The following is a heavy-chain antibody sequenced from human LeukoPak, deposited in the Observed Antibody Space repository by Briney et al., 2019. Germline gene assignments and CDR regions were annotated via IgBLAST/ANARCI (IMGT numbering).Heavy chain of an antibody. J-gene: IGHJ3*02. Sequence: PSETLSLTCTVSGGSISSGDYYWSWIRQPPGKGLEWIGYIYYSGSTYYNPSLKSRITISVDTSKNQFSLKLSSVTAADTAVYYCARRHIVANAFDIWGQGTMVTVSS. V-gene: IGHV4-30-4*08. CDR2: IYYSGST. D-gene: IGHD2-21*01. CDR3: ARRHIVANAFDI. CDR1: GGSISSGDYY.